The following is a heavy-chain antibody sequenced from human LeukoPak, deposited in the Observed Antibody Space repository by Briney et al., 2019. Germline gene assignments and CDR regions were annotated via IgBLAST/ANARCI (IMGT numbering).Heavy chain of an antibody. V-gene: IGHV4-61*05. J-gene: IGHJ4*02. Sequence: PSETLSLTCTVSGGSISSSSYYWSWIRQPPGKGLEWIGYIYYSGNTNYNPSLKSRVTISVDTSKNQISLKLSSVTAADTAVYYCARHRTVTNNFDYWGQGTLVTVSS. CDR3: ARHRTVTNNFDY. CDR2: IYYSGNT. D-gene: IGHD4-11*01. CDR1: GGSISSSSYY.